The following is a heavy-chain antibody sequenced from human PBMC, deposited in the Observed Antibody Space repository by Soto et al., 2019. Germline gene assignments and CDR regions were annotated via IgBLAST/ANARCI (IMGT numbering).Heavy chain of an antibody. D-gene: IGHD2-15*01. CDR3: ARGRNIVVVVAARFDY. V-gene: IGHV4-34*01. CDR2: INHSGST. CDR1: GGSFSGYY. Sequence: QVQLQQWGAGLLKPSETLSLTCAVYGGSFSGYYWSWIRQPPGKGLEWIGEINHSGSTNYNPSLKSRFTISVDTSKNQFSLKLSSVTAADTAVYYCARGRNIVVVVAARFDYWGQGTLVTVSS. J-gene: IGHJ4*02.